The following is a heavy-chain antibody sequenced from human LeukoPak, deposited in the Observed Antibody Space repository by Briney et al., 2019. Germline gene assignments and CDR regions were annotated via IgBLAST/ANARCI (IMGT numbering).Heavy chain of an antibody. Sequence: GGSLRLSCAASGFTFSTYGMHWVRQAPGKGLEWVAFIRYDAINKYYADSVKGRFTISRDNSRNTLYLQMNSLRAEDTAFYCAKDGDTVSGTYYFDMDVWGKGTTVTISS. V-gene: IGHV3-30*02. CDR2: IRYDAINK. CDR1: GFTFSTYG. J-gene: IGHJ6*03. D-gene: IGHD1-26*01. CDR3: AKDGDTVSGTYYFDMDV.